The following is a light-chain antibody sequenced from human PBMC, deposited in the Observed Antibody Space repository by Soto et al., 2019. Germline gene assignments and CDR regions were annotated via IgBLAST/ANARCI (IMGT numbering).Light chain of an antibody. CDR2: DVS. V-gene: IGLV2-11*01. J-gene: IGLJ1*01. Sequence: QSVLTQPRSVSGSPGQSVTISCTGTSSDVGGYNYVSWYQQHPGNAPKLMIYDVSKRPSGVPDRFSGSKSGNTASLTISGLQAEDEADYYCCSYAGSHSYVFGAGTKVTVL. CDR1: SSDVGGYNY. CDR3: CSYAGSHSYV.